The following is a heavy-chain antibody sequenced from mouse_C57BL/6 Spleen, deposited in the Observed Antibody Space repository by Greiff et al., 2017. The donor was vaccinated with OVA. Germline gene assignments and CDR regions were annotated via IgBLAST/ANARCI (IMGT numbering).Heavy chain of an antibody. CDR1: GFTFSDYG. Sequence: EVKLVESGGGLVKPGGSLKLSCAASGFTFSDYGMHWVRQAPEKGLEWVAYISSGSSTIYYADTVKGRFTISRDNAKNTLFLQMTSLRSEDTAMYYCAREGYYGSSYPYYFDYWGQGTTLTVSS. CDR2: ISSGSSTI. CDR3: AREGYYGSSYPYYFDY. D-gene: IGHD1-1*01. V-gene: IGHV5-17*01. J-gene: IGHJ2*01.